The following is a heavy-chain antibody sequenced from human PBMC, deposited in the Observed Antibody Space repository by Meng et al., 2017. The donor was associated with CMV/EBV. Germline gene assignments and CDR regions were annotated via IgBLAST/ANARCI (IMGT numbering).Heavy chain of an antibody. CDR2: IIPIFGTA. J-gene: IGHJ6*02. CDR3: ARDQNIVVVPAARNYYGMDV. CDR1: GYTFTGYY. D-gene: IGHD2-2*01. Sequence: SVKVSCKASGYTFTGYYMHWVRQAPGQGLEWMGGIIPIFGTANYAQKFQGRVTITTDESTSTAYMELSSLRSEDTAVYYCARDQNIVVVPAARNYYGMDVWGQGTTVTVSS. V-gene: IGHV1-69*05.